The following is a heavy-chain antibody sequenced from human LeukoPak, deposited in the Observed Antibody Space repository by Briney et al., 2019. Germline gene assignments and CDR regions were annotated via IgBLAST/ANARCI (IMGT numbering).Heavy chain of an antibody. Sequence: GGSLRLSCAASGFTFSSYAMHWVRQAPGKGLEWVAVISYDGSNKYYADSVKGRFTISRDNSKNTLYLQMNSLRAEDTAVYYCARDTFRRPIDYWGQGTLVTVSS. J-gene: IGHJ4*02. CDR3: ARDTFRRPIDY. V-gene: IGHV3-30-3*01. CDR2: ISYDGSNK. CDR1: GFTFSSYA.